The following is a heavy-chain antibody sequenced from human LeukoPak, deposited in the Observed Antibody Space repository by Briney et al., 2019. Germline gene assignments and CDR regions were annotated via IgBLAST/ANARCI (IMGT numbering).Heavy chain of an antibody. CDR2: LYHGGST. V-gene: IGHV3-53*01. Sequence: GGSLRLSCAASGFTVSTNYMSWVRQAPGKGLEWVSVLYHGGSTYYADSVKGRFTISRDNSNNTLYLQMNRLRAEDTAVYYCARDSSGELDYWGQGTLVTVSS. CDR1: GFTVSTNY. D-gene: IGHD1-26*01. J-gene: IGHJ4*02. CDR3: ARDSSGELDY.